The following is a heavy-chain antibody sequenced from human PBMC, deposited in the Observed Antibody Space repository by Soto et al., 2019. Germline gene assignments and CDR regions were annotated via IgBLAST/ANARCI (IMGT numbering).Heavy chain of an antibody. V-gene: IGHV1-69*01. D-gene: IGHD2-15*01. J-gene: IGHJ4*02. CDR3: ARGPYCSGGSCYPFIDY. Sequence: QVQLVQSGAEVKKPGSSVKVSCKASGGTFSSYAISWVRQAPGQGLEWMGGIIPIFGTANYAQKFQGRVTMTADESTSTAYMELSSLRSEDTAVYYCARGPYCSGGSCYPFIDYWGQGTLVTVSS. CDR1: GGTFSSYA. CDR2: IIPIFGTA.